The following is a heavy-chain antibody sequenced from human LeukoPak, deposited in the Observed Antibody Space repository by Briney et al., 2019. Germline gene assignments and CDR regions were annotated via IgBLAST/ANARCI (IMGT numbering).Heavy chain of an antibody. V-gene: IGHV3-13*01. Sequence: GGSLRLSCAASGFTFSSYDMHWVRQTTGKGLEWVSAIGTAGDTYYPGSVKGRFTISRDNAKNSLYLQMNSLRAEDTAVYYCASQKRGVGAAPFDYWGQGTLVTVSS. CDR2: IGTAGDT. CDR1: GFTFSSYD. J-gene: IGHJ4*02. D-gene: IGHD1-26*01. CDR3: ASQKRGVGAAPFDY.